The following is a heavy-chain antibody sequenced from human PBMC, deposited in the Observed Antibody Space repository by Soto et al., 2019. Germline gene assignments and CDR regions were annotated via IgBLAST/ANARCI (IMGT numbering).Heavy chain of an antibody. V-gene: IGHV3-43*01. Sequence: PGGSLRLSCAASGFTFSSYAMNWVRQGPGKGLEWVSLISWDGGSTFYADSVKGRFTISRDNSKNSLYLQMNSLRPEDTALYYCTKARLWGGDGYNSYYYNAMDVWGQGTTVTVSS. CDR3: TKARLWGGDGYNSYYYNAMDV. CDR1: GFTFSSYA. CDR2: ISWDGGST. J-gene: IGHJ6*02. D-gene: IGHD3-16*01.